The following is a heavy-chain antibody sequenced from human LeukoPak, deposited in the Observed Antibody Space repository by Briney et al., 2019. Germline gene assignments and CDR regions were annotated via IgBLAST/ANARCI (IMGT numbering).Heavy chain of an antibody. CDR2: INKDGSST. J-gene: IGHJ3*02. CDR1: GFTFSSYW. V-gene: IGHV3-74*01. Sequence: GGSLRLSCAASGFTFSSYWMHWVRQAPGKGLVWVSRINKDGSSTTYADSVRGRFTISRDNAKDTLYLQMNSLRVEDTAVYHCARGFGIVGVTNVFDIWGRSTMVTVSS. D-gene: IGHD1-26*01. CDR3: ARGFGIVGVTNVFDI.